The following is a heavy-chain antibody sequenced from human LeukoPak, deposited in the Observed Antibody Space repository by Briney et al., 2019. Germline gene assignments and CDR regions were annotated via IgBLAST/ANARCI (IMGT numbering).Heavy chain of an antibody. V-gene: IGHV3-23*01. J-gene: IGHJ4*02. CDR1: GFTFSSYA. Sequence: GGSLRLSCAASGFTFSSYAMSWVRQAPGKGLEWVSAISGSGGGTYYADSVKGRFTISRDNSKNTLYLQINSLRAEDTAVYYCAKDPQANGWTFYFDYWGQGTLVTASS. CDR3: AKDPQANGWTFYFDY. D-gene: IGHD6-19*01. CDR2: ISGSGGGT.